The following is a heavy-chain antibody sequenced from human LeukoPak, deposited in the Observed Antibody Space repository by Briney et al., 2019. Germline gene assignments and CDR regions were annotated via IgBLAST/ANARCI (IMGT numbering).Heavy chain of an antibody. J-gene: IGHJ4*02. V-gene: IGHV1-2*02. CDR1: GYTFTAYY. CDR3: ARYMAAAGTFDY. D-gene: IGHD6-13*01. Sequence: ASVKVSCKASGYTFTAYYMHWVRQAPGQGLEWMGWINPNSGAAYYEQKFQGRVTMTRDTSISTAYMEATRLRSDDSAMYYCARYMAAAGTFDYWGQGTLVTVSS. CDR2: INPNSGAA.